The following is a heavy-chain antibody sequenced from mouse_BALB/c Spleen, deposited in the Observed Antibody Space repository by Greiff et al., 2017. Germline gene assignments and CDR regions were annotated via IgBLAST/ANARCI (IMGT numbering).Heavy chain of an antibody. CDR1: GYTFTDYA. CDR3: ARSGTETFYAMDY. CDR2: ISIYYDNT. Sequence: QVQLLQSGPELVRPGESVKISCKGSGYTFTDYAMHWVKQSHAKSLEWIGVISIYYDNTNYNQKFKGKATMTVDKSPSTAYMELARLTSEDSAIYYCARSGTETFYAMDYWGQGTSVTVSS. V-gene: IGHV1-67*01. D-gene: IGHD4-1*01. J-gene: IGHJ4*01.